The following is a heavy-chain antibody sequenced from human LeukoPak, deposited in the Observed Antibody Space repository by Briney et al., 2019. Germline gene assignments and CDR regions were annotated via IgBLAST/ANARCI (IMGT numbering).Heavy chain of an antibody. Sequence: PSETLSLTCTVSGGSISSNSNYWAWIRQPPGRGLEWIGSISYGGSTYYSPSLESRVTISVDTSKNQFSLRLSSVTAADTAVYYCARQALWFFDHWGQGTLVTVSS. CDR3: ARQALWFFDH. J-gene: IGHJ4*02. D-gene: IGHD2-21*01. CDR1: GGSISSNSNY. CDR2: ISYGGST. V-gene: IGHV4-39*01.